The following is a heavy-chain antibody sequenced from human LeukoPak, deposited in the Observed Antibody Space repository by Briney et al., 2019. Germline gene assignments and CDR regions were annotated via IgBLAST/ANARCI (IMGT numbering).Heavy chain of an antibody. V-gene: IGHV3-48*02. CDR3: ARDETGVGSGGIDF. Sequence: GGSLRLSCAASEFIFSDYSMNWVRQTPGKGLEWVAYISSGGSTIYYADSVRGRFTISRDSARNSLYLQMNSLGDEDTAVYYCARDETGVGSGGIDFWGQGTLVTVSS. D-gene: IGHD2-8*02. CDR1: EFIFSDYS. J-gene: IGHJ4*02. CDR2: ISSGGSTI.